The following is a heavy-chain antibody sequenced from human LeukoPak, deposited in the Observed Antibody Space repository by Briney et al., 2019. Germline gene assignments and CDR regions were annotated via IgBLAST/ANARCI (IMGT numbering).Heavy chain of an antibody. J-gene: IGHJ4*02. V-gene: IGHV3-23*01. Sequence: GGSLRLSCAVSGFTLSNYGMSWVRQAPGKGLEWVAGISASGGSTNYADSVKGRFTISRDNCKNTLYLQMNSLRVEDTAVYFCAKRGVVIRVILVGFHKEAYYFDSWGQGALVAVSS. D-gene: IGHD3-22*01. CDR2: ISASGGST. CDR3: AKRGVVIRVILVGFHKEAYYFDS. CDR1: GFTLSNYG.